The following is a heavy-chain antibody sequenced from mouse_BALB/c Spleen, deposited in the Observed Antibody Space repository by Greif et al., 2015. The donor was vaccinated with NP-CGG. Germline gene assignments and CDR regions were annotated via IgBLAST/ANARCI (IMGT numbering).Heavy chain of an antibody. V-gene: IGHV1S81*02. CDR3: TRYGYYAMDY. Sequence: QVQLQQSGAELVKPGASVKLSCKASGYTFTSYYMYWVKQRPGQGLEWIGEINPSNGGTNFNEEFKSKATLTVDKSSSTAYMHLSSLTSEDSAVYYCTRYGYYAMDYWGQGTSVTVSS. CDR2: INPSNGGT. J-gene: IGHJ4*01. D-gene: IGHD1-1*02. CDR1: GYTFTSYY.